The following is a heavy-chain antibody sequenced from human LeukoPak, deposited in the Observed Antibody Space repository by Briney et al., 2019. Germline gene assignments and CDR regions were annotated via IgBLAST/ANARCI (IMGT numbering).Heavy chain of an antibody. CDR1: GFTFSSYS. D-gene: IGHD2-8*02. CDR3: ARDLSSGYLDY. Sequence: GPLRLSCAASGFTFSSYSMNWVRQAPGKGLEWVSSISSSSYIYYADSVKGRFTISRDNAKNSLYLQMNSLRAEDTAVYYCARDLSSGYLDYWGQGTLVTVSS. CDR2: ISSSSYI. J-gene: IGHJ4*02. V-gene: IGHV3-21*01.